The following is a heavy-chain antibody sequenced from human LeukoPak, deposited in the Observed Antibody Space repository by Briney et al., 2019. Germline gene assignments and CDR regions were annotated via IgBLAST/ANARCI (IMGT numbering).Heavy chain of an antibody. Sequence: SETLSLTCAVYGGSFSGYYWSWIHQPPGKGLEWIGEINHSGSTNYNPSLKSRVTISVDTSKNQFSLKLSSVTAADTAVYYCARDLCLTGRPCGMDVWGQGTTVTVSS. J-gene: IGHJ6*02. V-gene: IGHV4-34*01. CDR3: ARDLCLTGRPCGMDV. CDR1: GGSFSGYY. D-gene: IGHD3-9*01. CDR2: INHSGST.